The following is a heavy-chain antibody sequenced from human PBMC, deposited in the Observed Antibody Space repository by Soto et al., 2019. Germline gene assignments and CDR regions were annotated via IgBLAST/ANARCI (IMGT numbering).Heavy chain of an antibody. J-gene: IGHJ5*02. CDR2: IYYSGST. CDR1: GGSISSSRYY. CDR3: ARIVDIGLFAP. Sequence: PSETLCLTCTVSGGSISSSRYYWVWIRQPPGKGLEWIGSIYYSGSTYYNPSLKSRVTISVDTSKNQFSLKLSSVTAADTAVYYCARIVDIGLFAPWGQRTLVTVSS. D-gene: IGHD3-10*01. V-gene: IGHV4-39*01.